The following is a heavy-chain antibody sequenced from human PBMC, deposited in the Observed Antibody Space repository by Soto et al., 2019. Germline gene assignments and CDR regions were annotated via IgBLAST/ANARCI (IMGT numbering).Heavy chain of an antibody. CDR1: GFTFSSYA. Sequence: GGSLRLSCAASGFTFSSYAMHWVRQAPGKGLEWVAVISYDGSNKYYADSVKGRFTISRDNSKNTLYLQMNSLRAEDTAVYYCARDPGPIAARLAWFDPWGQGTLVTVSS. J-gene: IGHJ5*02. D-gene: IGHD6-6*01. CDR3: ARDPGPIAARLAWFDP. CDR2: ISYDGSNK. V-gene: IGHV3-30-3*01.